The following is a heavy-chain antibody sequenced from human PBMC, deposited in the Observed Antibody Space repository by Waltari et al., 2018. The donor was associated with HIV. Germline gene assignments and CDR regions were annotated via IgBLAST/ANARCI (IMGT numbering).Heavy chain of an antibody. CDR2: IWNNGSKK. J-gene: IGHJ2*01. V-gene: IGHV3-33*01. CDR1: GFTFNNYG. Sequence: QVQLVQWGGGVVQPGRSLRLPCPASGFTFNNYGMSWVRPTPGKGLDGVAVIWNNGSKKDYADSVKGRFTISRDNSNNRLYLQMNSLRVDDTAVYLCARGAPWDGYNSDWYFDLWGRGTLVTVSS. D-gene: IGHD5-12*01. CDR3: ARGAPWDGYNSDWYFDL.